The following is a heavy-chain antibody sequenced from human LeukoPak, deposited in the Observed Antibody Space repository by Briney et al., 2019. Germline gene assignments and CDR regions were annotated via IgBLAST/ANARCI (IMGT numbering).Heavy chain of an antibody. V-gene: IGHV3-53*01. D-gene: IGHD4-17*01. J-gene: IGHJ4*02. CDR1: GFTVSSNY. CDR2: IYSGGST. CDR3: AREHDYALDY. Sequence: GGSLRLSCAASGFTVSSNYMSWVRLAPGKGLEWVSVIYSGGSTYYADSVKGRFTISRDNSKNTLYLQMNSLRAEDTAVYYCAREHDYALDYWGQGTLVTVSS.